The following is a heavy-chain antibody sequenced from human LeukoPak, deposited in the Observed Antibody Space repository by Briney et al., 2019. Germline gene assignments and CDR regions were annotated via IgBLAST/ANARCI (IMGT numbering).Heavy chain of an antibody. V-gene: IGHV1-2*02. Sequence: ASVKVSCKASGYTFTGYYMHWVRQAPGQGLEWMGWINPNSGGTNYAQKFQGRVTMTRDTSISTAYMELSRLRSDDTAVYYCARGYCGSGSAYYYYYYMDVWGKGTTVTVSS. J-gene: IGHJ6*03. CDR2: INPNSGGT. D-gene: IGHD3-10*01. CDR1: GYTFTGYY. CDR3: ARGYCGSGSAYYYYYYMDV.